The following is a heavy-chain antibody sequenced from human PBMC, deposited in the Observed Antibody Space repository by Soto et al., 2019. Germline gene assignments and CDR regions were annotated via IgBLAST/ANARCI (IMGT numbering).Heavy chain of an antibody. D-gene: IGHD3-9*01. CDR1: GFTFSSYG. CDR3: ARVSYYDILTGYYLDGMAV. J-gene: IGHJ6*02. Sequence: GGSLRLSCAASGFTFSSYGMHWVRQAPGKGLEWVAVIWYDGSNKYYADSVKGRFTISRDNSKNTLYLQMNSLRAEDTAVYYCARVSYYDILTGYYLDGMAVWGQGTTVTVSS. CDR2: IWYDGSNK. V-gene: IGHV3-33*01.